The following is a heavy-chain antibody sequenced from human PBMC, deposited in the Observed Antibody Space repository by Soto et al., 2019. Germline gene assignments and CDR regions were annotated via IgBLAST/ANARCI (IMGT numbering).Heavy chain of an antibody. CDR1: GGTFSSYA. Sequence: SVKVSCKASGGTFSSYAISWVRQAPGQGLEWMGGIIPIFGTANYAQKFQGRVTITADESTSTAYMELSSLRSEDTAVYYCAGGEYYYDSSGYPTIGYYYGMDVWGQGTTVTVSS. CDR2: IIPIFGTA. D-gene: IGHD3-22*01. CDR3: AGGEYYYDSSGYPTIGYYYGMDV. V-gene: IGHV1-69*13. J-gene: IGHJ6*02.